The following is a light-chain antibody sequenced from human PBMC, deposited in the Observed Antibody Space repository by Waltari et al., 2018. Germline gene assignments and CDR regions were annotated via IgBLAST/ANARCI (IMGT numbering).Light chain of an antibody. CDR1: QTISIY. CDR2: STS. CDR3: QQAYSTPPWT. V-gene: IGKV1-39*01. Sequence: DIQMTQSPSSLSASVGDRVTISCRASQTISIYLNWYQQRPGKAPKPLVYSTSNLQTGVPSRFSGSGSGTDFTLTISSLQPEDFATYYCQQAYSTPPWTFGQGTKVEIK. J-gene: IGKJ1*01.